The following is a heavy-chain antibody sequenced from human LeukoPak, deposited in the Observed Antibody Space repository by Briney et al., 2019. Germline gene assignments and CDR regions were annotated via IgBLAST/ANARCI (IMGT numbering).Heavy chain of an antibody. CDR1: GFTFSSYA. Sequence: PGGSLRLSCAASGFTFSSYAMSWVRQAPGKGLEWVSAISGSGGSTYYADSVKGRFTISRDNSKNTLYLQMNSLRAEDTAVYYCAKGGRGYIVVVPAALCWRYWGQGTLVTVSS. CDR3: AKGGRGYIVVVPAALCWRY. J-gene: IGHJ4*02. D-gene: IGHD2-2*01. V-gene: IGHV3-23*01. CDR2: ISGSGGST.